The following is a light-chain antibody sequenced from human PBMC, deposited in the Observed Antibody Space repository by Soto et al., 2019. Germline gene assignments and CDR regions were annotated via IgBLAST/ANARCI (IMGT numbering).Light chain of an antibody. CDR2: DAS. Sequence: IVLAQSPGTVSLSPGEVATLSCGASQTITYNFLAWYQKKPGLAPRLLVYDASNRATCIPDRFSGSGSGTDFTLTISTLEPEDCAVYYCQHYGESSSTFGGG. CDR1: QTITYNF. J-gene: IGKJ4*01. CDR3: QHYGESSST. V-gene: IGKV3D-20*01.